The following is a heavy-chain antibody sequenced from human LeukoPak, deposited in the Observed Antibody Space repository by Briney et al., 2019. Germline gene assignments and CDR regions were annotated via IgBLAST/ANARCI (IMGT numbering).Heavy chain of an antibody. Sequence: GGSLRLSRAASGFTHRRYGMHWVPQARAKGLEGVGVIWYDGSNKSYADSVKGRFTISRDNSKNTLYLQMNSRRAEDTAVYYCAKAGTVLDYKNWFDPWGQGTLVTVSS. CDR2: IWYDGSNK. D-gene: IGHD4-11*01. V-gene: IGHV3-33*06. CDR3: AKAGTVLDYKNWFDP. CDR1: GFTHRRYG. J-gene: IGHJ5*02.